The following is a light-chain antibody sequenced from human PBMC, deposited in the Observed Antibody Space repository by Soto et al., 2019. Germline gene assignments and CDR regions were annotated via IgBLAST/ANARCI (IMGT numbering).Light chain of an antibody. CDR2: SSN. J-gene: IGLJ2*01. CDR1: SSNIGSNS. Sequence: QSVLTQPPSASGTPGQRVTISCSGSSSNIGSNSVNWYQQLPGTTPKLLIYSSNQRPSGGPDRFSGAKSGASASPAISGLQSADEADYYCAAWDDSRNGVVFGGGTKLTVL. V-gene: IGLV1-44*01. CDR3: AAWDDSRNGVV.